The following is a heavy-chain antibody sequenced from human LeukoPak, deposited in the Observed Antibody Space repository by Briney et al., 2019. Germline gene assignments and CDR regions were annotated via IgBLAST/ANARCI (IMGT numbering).Heavy chain of an antibody. CDR3: ASTITMIVVVIRPDAFDI. D-gene: IGHD3-22*01. CDR2: ISAYNGNT. CDR1: GYTFTSYG. Sequence: ASVKVSCKASGYTFTSYGISWVRQAPGQGLEWMGWISAYNGNTNYAQKLQGRVTMTTDTSTSTAYMELRSLRSDDTAVYYCASTITMIVVVIRPDAFDIWGQGTMVTVSS. V-gene: IGHV1-18*01. J-gene: IGHJ3*02.